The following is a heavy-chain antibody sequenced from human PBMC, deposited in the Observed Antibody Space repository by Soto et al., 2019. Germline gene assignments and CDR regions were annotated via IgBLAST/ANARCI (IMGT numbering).Heavy chain of an antibody. CDR1: GGSFSGYY. J-gene: IGHJ5*02. D-gene: IGHD3-9*01. CDR2: INHSGST. V-gene: IGHV4-34*01. CDR3: ARAGHYDILTGYYSWFDP. Sequence: QVQLQQWGAGLLKPSETLSLTCAVYGGSFSGYYWSWIRQPPGKGLEWIGEINHSGSTNYNPSLKSRVTISVDTSKNQFSLKLSSVTAADTAVYYCARAGHYDILTGYYSWFDPWGQGTLVTVSS.